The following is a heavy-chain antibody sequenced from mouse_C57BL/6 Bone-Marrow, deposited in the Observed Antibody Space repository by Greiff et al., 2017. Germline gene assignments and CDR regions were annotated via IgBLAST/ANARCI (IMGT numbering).Heavy chain of an antibody. CDR2: IYPGSGST. J-gene: IGHJ4*01. CDR3: ARSGDDYDNAMDY. V-gene: IGHV1-55*01. CDR1: GYTFTSYW. D-gene: IGHD2-4*01. Sequence: QVQLQQPGAELVKPGASVKMSCKASGYTFTSYWITWVKQRPGQGLEWIGDIYPGSGSTNYNEKFKSKATLTVDTSSSTAYMQLSSLTSEDSAVYYCARSGDDYDNAMDYWGQGTSVTVSS.